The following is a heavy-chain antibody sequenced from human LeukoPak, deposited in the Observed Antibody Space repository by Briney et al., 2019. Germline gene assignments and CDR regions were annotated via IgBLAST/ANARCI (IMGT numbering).Heavy chain of an antibody. CDR3: SKYQPRSVYGMDV. CDR1: GFTFSSYS. Sequence: GGSLRLSCAASGFTFSSYSMNWVRQAPGKGLEWVSSISSSSSYIYYADSVKGRFTISRDNAKNSLYLQMNSLRAEDTAVYYCSKYQPRSVYGMDVWGQGTTVTVSS. V-gene: IGHV3-21*01. J-gene: IGHJ6*02. CDR2: ISSSSSYI.